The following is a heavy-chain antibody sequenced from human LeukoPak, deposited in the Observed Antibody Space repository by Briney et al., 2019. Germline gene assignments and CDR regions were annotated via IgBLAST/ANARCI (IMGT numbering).Heavy chain of an antibody. V-gene: IGHV4-59*08. J-gene: IGHJ6*02. CDR1: GGSISSYY. CDR3: ARGPFDWLLNYGMDV. Sequence: PSETLSLTCTVSGGSISSYYWSWIRQPPGRGLEWIGYIYYSGSTNYNPSLKSRVTISVDTSKNQFSLKLSSVTAADTAVYYCARGPFDWLLNYGMDVWGQGTTVTVSS. CDR2: IYYSGST. D-gene: IGHD3-9*01.